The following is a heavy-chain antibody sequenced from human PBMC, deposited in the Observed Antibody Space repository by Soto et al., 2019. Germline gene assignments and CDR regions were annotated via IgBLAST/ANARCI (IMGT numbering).Heavy chain of an antibody. J-gene: IGHJ5*02. V-gene: IGHV4-59*01. CDR3: ARYYYDSSGYYYGWFDP. CDR1: GDSISTYY. D-gene: IGHD3-22*01. CDR2: IYYTGNT. Sequence: SETLSLTCTVSGDSISTYYWSWIRQPPGKGLEWIAYIYYTGNTYYNPSLKSRVTISMDTSKNQFSLKLSSVTAADAAVYYCARYYYDSSGYYYGWFDPWGQGTLVTVSS.